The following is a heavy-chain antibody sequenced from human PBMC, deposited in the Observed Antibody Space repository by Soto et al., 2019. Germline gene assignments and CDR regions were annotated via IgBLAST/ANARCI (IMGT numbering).Heavy chain of an antibody. CDR1: GFTFSSYW. J-gene: IGHJ3*02. CDR2: IKQDASEK. CDR3: ARVKMSGGAFDI. Sequence: GGSLRLSCAASGFTFSSYWMSWVRQAPGKGLEWVANIKQDASEKYYVDSVEGRFTISRDNAKNSLYLQLNSLRAEDTAFYYCARVKMSGGAFDIWGQGTMVTVSS. V-gene: IGHV3-7*01. D-gene: IGHD3-16*01.